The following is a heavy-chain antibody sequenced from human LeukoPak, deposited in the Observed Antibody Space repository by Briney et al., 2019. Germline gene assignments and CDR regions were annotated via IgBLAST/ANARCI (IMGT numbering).Heavy chain of an antibody. J-gene: IGHJ4*02. CDR2: ISYDGSNK. V-gene: IGHV3-30-3*01. CDR1: GFTFSSYA. D-gene: IGHD3-9*01. Sequence: GGSLRLSCAASGFTFSSYAMHWVRQAPGKGLEWVAVISYDGSNKYYADSVKGRFTISRDNSKNTLYLQMNSLRAEDTAVYYCARVKYFDWLSIDYWGQGTLVTVSS. CDR3: ARVKYFDWLSIDY.